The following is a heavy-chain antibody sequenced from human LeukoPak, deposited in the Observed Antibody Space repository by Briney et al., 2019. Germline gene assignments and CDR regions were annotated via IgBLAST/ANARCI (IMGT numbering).Heavy chain of an antibody. V-gene: IGHV4-31*03. CDR3: AREVSGPALDY. J-gene: IGHJ4*02. CDR2: IYYSGST. CDR1: GGSISSGGYY. D-gene: IGHD1-26*01. Sequence: SETLSLTCTVSGGSISSGGYYWSWIRQHPGKGLEWIGYIYYSGSTYYNPSLKSRVTISVDTSKNQFSLKLSSVTAADTAVYYCAREVSGPALDYWGQGTLVTVSP.